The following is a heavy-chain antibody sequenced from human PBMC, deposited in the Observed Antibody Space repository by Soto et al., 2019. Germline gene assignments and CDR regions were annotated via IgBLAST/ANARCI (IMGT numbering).Heavy chain of an antibody. CDR2: ISYDGSNK. CDR1: GFTFSSYG. J-gene: IGHJ4*02. Sequence: GGSLRLSCAASGFTFSSYGMHWVRQAPGKGLEWVAVISYDGSNKYYADSVKGRFTISRDNSKNTLYLQMNSLRAEDTAVYYRAKDGRYCSGGSCYSGDYYLDYWGQGTLVTVSS. V-gene: IGHV3-30*18. D-gene: IGHD2-15*01. CDR3: AKDGRYCSGGSCYSGDYYLDY.